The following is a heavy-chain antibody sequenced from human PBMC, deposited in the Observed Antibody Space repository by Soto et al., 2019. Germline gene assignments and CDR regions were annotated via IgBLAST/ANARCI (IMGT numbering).Heavy chain of an antibody. CDR3: AKTATAMVGGGLDY. Sequence: GGSLRLSCAASGFTFSSYAMSWVRQAPGKGLEWVSAISGSGGSTYYADSVKGRFTISRDNSKNTLYLQMNSLRAEDTAVYSCAKTATAMVGGGLDYWGQGTLVTVSS. D-gene: IGHD5-18*01. J-gene: IGHJ4*02. V-gene: IGHV3-23*01. CDR1: GFTFSSYA. CDR2: ISGSGGST.